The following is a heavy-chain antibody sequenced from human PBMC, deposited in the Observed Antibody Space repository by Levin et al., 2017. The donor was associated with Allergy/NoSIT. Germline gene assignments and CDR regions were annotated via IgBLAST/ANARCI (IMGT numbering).Heavy chain of an antibody. Sequence: ASVKVSCKVSGYTLTELSMHWVRQAPGKGLEWMGGFDPEDGETIYAQKFQGRVTMTEDTSTDTAYMELSSLRSEDTAVYYCATDLPYSSSWYGAFDIWGQGTMVTVSS. CDR1: GYTLTELS. J-gene: IGHJ3*02. V-gene: IGHV1-24*01. D-gene: IGHD6-13*01. CDR2: FDPEDGET. CDR3: ATDLPYSSSWYGAFDI.